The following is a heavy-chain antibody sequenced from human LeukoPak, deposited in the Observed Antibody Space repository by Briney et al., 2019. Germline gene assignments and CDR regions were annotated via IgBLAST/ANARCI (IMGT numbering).Heavy chain of an antibody. CDR3: ARDNIAVAHAVGMDV. CDR1: GFTFSSYG. Sequence: PGRSLRLSCAASGFTFSSYGMHWVRQAPGKGLEWVAVIWYDGSNKYYADSVKGRFTISRDNSKNTLYLQMNSLRAEDTAVYYCARDNIAVAHAVGMDVWGQGTTVTVSS. CDR2: IWYDGSNK. V-gene: IGHV3-33*01. J-gene: IGHJ6*02. D-gene: IGHD6-19*01.